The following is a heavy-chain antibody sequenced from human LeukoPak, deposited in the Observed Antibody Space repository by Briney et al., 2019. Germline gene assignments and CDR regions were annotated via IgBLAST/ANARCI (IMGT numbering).Heavy chain of an antibody. V-gene: IGHV1-3*01. D-gene: IGHD3-10*01. CDR2: INAGNGNT. CDR1: GYTFTSYA. CDR3: ARARITMVRGVIIIARFYGMDV. J-gene: IGHJ6*02. Sequence: ASVKVSCKASGYTFTSYAMHWVRQAPGQRLEWMGWINAGNGNTKYSQKFQGRVTITRDTSASTAYMELSSLRSEDTAVYYCARARITMVRGVIIIARFYGMDVWGQGTTVTVSS.